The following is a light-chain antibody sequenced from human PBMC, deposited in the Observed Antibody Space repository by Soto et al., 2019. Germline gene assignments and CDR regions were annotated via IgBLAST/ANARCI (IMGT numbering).Light chain of an antibody. CDR3: HQRYNWPPGT. V-gene: IGKV3-11*01. Sequence: EIVLTQSPATLSLSPGERATLSCRASQSVSSYLAWYQQKPGQAPRLLIYDASNRATGIPARFWGSGSGTDFTLTINSLEPEDFAVYYCHQRYNWPPGTFGQGTKVEIK. CDR1: QSVSSY. J-gene: IGKJ1*01. CDR2: DAS.